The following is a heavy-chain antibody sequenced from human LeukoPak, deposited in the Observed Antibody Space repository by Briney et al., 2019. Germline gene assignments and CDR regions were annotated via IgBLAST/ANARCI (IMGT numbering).Heavy chain of an antibody. CDR1: GYTFTGYY. CDR3: ATERITMVRGVIPIHFYY. V-gene: IGHV1-2*06. CDR2: INPNSGGT. D-gene: IGHD3-10*01. Sequence: ASVKVSCKASGYTFTGYYMHWVRQAPGQGLEWMGRINPNSGGTNYAQKFQGRGTMTRDTSISTAYMELSRLRSDDPAVYYCATERITMVRGVIPIHFYYWGQGTLVTVSS. J-gene: IGHJ4*02.